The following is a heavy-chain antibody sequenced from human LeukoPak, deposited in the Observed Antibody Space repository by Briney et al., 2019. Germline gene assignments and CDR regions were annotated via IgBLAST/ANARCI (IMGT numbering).Heavy chain of an antibody. CDR1: GFTFSSHG. J-gene: IGHJ4*02. Sequence: GGSLRLSCAASGFTFSSHGMHWVRQAPGKGLEWVAFIRYDGSNKYYADSVKGRFTISRDNSKNTLYLQMNSLRAEDTAVYYCAKDGLIAVAGLLDYWGQGTLVTVSS. CDR3: AKDGLIAVAGLLDY. D-gene: IGHD6-19*01. CDR2: IRYDGSNK. V-gene: IGHV3-30*02.